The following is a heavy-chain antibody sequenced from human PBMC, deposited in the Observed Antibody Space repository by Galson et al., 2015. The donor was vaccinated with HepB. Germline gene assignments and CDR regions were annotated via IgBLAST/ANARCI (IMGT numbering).Heavy chain of an antibody. CDR2: IIPIFGTT. J-gene: IGHJ5*02. CDR3: ARDSTALGYCSSTSCPEGYWFDP. Sequence: SGGTFSRYGISWVRQAPGQGLEWMGGIIPIFGTTNYAQKFQGRVTITADESTSTAYMELSRLRSEDTAVYYCARDSTALGYCSSTSCPEGYWFDPWGQGTLVTVSS. D-gene: IGHD2-2*01. CDR1: GGTFSRYG. V-gene: IGHV1-69*01.